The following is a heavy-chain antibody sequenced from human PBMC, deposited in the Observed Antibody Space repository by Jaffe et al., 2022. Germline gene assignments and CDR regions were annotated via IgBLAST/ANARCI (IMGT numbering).Heavy chain of an antibody. CDR2: ITPFNGNT. CDR3: ARSRSVAATTPDAFDI. CDR1: GYTFTYRY. Sequence: QMQLVQSGAEVKKTGSSVKVSCKASGYTFTYRYLHWVRQAPGQALEWMGWITPFNGNTNYAQKFQDRVTITRDRSMSTAYMELSSLRSEDTAMYYCARSRSVAATTPDAFDIWGQGTMVTVSS. D-gene: IGHD2-15*01. V-gene: IGHV1-45*02. J-gene: IGHJ3*02.